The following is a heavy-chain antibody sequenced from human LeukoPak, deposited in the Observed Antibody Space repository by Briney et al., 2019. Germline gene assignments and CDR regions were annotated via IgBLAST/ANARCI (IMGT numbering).Heavy chain of an antibody. CDR2: IYENGGTT. D-gene: IGHD4-11*01. J-gene: IGHJ4*02. V-gene: IGHV3-23*01. CDR3: AKDPRTTVTTDYGY. CDR1: GFTFRSHA. Sequence: GGSLRLSCVGSGFTFRSHAMSWVRQAPEKGLEFVSGIYENGGTTYYADSVKGRFTISKDNSKNTLYLQMNSLRAEDTAVYYCAKDPRTTVTTDYGYWGQGTLVTVSS.